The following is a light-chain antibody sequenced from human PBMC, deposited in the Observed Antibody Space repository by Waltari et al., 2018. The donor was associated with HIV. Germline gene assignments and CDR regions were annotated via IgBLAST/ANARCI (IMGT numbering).Light chain of an antibody. Sequence: DIQLTQSPSFLSASVGDRVTITCRASQGISSYLAWYQQKPGKAPKLLIYAASTLQSGVPSTFSGSGSGTEFTLTISSLQPEDFATYSCQQLSSYPLTFGGGTKVEIK. CDR3: QQLSSYPLT. V-gene: IGKV1-9*01. CDR2: AAS. J-gene: IGKJ4*01. CDR1: QGISSY.